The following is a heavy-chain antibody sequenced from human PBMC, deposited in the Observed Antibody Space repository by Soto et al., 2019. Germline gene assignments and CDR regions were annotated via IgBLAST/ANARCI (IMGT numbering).Heavy chain of an antibody. V-gene: IGHV3-23*01. CDR3: ANHPRDIVVVPSALYY. CDR1: GFTFNSYA. CDR2: SSGSGSST. Sequence: GGSLRISCAASGFTFNSYAMSWVRQAPGKGLEWFSASSGSGSSTYYADSVKRRFTVSWDNSRDTLYLQMHSLRAEDTAIYYCANHPRDIVVVPSALYYWGQGTQVTVSS. J-gene: IGHJ4*02. D-gene: IGHD2-2*01.